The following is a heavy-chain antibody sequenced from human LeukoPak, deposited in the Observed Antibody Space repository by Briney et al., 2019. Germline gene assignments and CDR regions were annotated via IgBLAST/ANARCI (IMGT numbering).Heavy chain of an antibody. J-gene: IGHJ5*02. CDR2: IYPGDSDT. CDR1: GYIFTSYW. CDR3: ARSSIYSNYNWFDP. V-gene: IGHV5-51*01. D-gene: IGHD4-11*01. Sequence: GESLKIPCKGSGYIFTSYWIGWVRQMPGKGLEWMGIIYPGDSDTRYSPSSQGQVTISADKSISTAYLQWSSLKASDSAMYYCARSSIYSNYNWFDPWGQGTLVTVSS.